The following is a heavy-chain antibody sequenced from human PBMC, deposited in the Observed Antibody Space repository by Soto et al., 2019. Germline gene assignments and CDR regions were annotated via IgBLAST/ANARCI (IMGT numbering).Heavy chain of an antibody. Sequence: EVQLLESGGGLIQPGGSLRLSCATSGFTFSRYWIHWVRQAPGEGLVWVSRISGDGVHTDYAESVKGRFTVSRDIAKSTGYLQMNNLRAEDTAIYYCARLGFVGEGDFWGQGILVTVSS. V-gene: IGHV3-74*01. J-gene: IGHJ4*02. CDR3: ARLGFVGEGDF. D-gene: IGHD3-16*01. CDR1: GFTFSRYW. CDR2: ISGDGVHT.